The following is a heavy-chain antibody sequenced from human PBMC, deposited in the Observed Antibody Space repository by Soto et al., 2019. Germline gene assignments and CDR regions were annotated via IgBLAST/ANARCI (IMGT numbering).Heavy chain of an antibody. CDR1: GGSISSYY. CDR2: IYYSGST. CDR3: ARVYDFWSGYYTNWFDP. Sequence: SETLSLTCTVSGGSISSYYWSWIRQPPGKGLEWIGYIYYSGSTNYNPSLKSRVTISVDTSKNQFSLKLSSVTAADTAVYYCARVYDFWSGYYTNWFDPWGQGTLGTVS. V-gene: IGHV4-59*01. D-gene: IGHD3-3*01. J-gene: IGHJ5*02.